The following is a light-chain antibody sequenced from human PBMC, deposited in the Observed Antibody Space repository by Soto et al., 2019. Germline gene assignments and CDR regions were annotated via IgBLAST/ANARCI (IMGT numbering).Light chain of an antibody. Sequence: QSALTQPASVSGSHGQSITISCTGTSSDVGGYNYVAWYQQHAGKAPKLMIFDVSDRPSGVSTRFSGSKSGNTASLTISGLQAEDEADYYCSSYASSSPPYVFGTGTKLTVL. CDR1: SSDVGGYNY. CDR3: SSYASSSPPYV. J-gene: IGLJ1*01. CDR2: DVS. V-gene: IGLV2-14*03.